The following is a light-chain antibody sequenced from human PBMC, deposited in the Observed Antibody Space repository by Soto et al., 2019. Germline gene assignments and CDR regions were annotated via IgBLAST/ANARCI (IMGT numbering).Light chain of an antibody. J-gene: IGKJ1*01. V-gene: IGKV1-5*03. CDR2: KAS. CDR1: QTISSW. Sequence: DIQMTHTPSTLSGSVGDRVTITCRASQTISSWLAWYQQKPGKAPKLLIYKASTLKSGVTSRFSGSGSGTEFTLTISSLQPDDFATYYCQHYNSYSEAVGQGTKVELK. CDR3: QHYNSYSEA.